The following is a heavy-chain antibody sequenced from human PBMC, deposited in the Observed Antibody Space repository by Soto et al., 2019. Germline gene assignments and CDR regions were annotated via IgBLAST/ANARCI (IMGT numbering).Heavy chain of an antibody. CDR3: ARLIGNSWFPE. D-gene: IGHD6-13*01. V-gene: IGHV6-1*01. J-gene: IGHJ4*02. CDR2: TYYRSKWSY. CDR1: GDSVSSNSAT. Sequence: QVQLQQPGPGLVKPSQTLSLTCAISGDSVSSNSATWDWISQSPSRGLEWLGRTYYRSKWSYDYAVSVQSRITISPDTSKNQFSLHLNSVTPEDTAVYYCARLIGNSWFPEWGQGTLVTVSS.